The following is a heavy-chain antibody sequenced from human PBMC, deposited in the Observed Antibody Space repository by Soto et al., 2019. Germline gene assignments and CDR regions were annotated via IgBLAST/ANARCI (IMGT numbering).Heavy chain of an antibody. CDR1: GGSFSGYY. V-gene: IGHV4-34*01. D-gene: IGHD6-13*01. CDR3: ARVGIAAAGTPISSLNWFDP. J-gene: IGHJ5*02. Sequence: SETLSRTCADYGGSFSGYYWSWVRQPPGQGLEWIGEINHSGSTNYNPSLKSRVTISVDTSRNQFSLKLSSVTAADTAVYYCARVGIAAAGTPISSLNWFDPWGQGTLVTVSS. CDR2: INHSGST.